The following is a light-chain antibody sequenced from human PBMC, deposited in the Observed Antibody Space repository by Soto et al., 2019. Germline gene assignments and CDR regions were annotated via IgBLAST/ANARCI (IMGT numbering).Light chain of an antibody. CDR3: GTWDSSLGAGV. Sequence: QTVVTQPPSVSAAPGQQVSISCSGSSSNIGNNYVSWYQQLPGTAPKLLIYEINKRPSRIPDRFSGSKSGTSATLGITGLQTGDEADYYCGTWDSSLGAGVFGGGTKLTVL. CDR2: EIN. CDR1: SSNIGNNY. J-gene: IGLJ3*02. V-gene: IGLV1-51*02.